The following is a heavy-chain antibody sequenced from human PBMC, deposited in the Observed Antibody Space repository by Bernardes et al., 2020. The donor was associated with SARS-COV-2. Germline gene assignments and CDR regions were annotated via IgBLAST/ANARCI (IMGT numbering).Heavy chain of an antibody. CDR3: ARDIISAREDF. J-gene: IGHJ4*02. CDR1: GFIFSIYY. Sequence: GGSLRLSCEDCGFIFSIYYMHWVRQAPGKGLVWVSYINNDGSEATYADSVRGRFTIYRDNAKNTLYLQMNSLRAEDTGIYFCARDIISAREDFWGQGTLVTVSP. V-gene: IGHV3-74*03. D-gene: IGHD1-20*01. CDR2: INNDGSEA.